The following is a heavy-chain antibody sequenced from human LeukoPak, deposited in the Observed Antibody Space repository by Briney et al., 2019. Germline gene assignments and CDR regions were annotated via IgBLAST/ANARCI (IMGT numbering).Heavy chain of an antibody. J-gene: IGHJ4*02. CDR2: VYYSGST. Sequence: PSETLSLTCTVSGGSLSSGSYYWGWIRQPPGKGPEWIGSVYYSGSTYYNPSLKSRVTISVDTSKNQFSLKLRSVTAADTAVYYCASPKRYTGSQHTFDYWGQGTLVTVSS. D-gene: IGHD1-26*01. CDR1: GGSLSSGSYY. CDR3: ASPKRYTGSQHTFDY. V-gene: IGHV4-39*01.